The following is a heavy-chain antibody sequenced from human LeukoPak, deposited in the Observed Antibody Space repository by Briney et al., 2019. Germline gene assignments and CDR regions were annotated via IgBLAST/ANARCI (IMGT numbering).Heavy chain of an antibody. D-gene: IGHD3-10*01. J-gene: IGHJ4*02. V-gene: IGHV1-69*04. Sequence: SVKVSRKASGGTFSSYAISWVRQAPGQGLEWMGRIIPILGIANYAQKFQGRVTITADKSTSTAYMELSSLRSEDTAVYYCARDGYGSGSYYKSFDYWGQGTLVTVSS. CDR2: IIPILGIA. CDR1: GGTFSSYA. CDR3: ARDGYGSGSYYKSFDY.